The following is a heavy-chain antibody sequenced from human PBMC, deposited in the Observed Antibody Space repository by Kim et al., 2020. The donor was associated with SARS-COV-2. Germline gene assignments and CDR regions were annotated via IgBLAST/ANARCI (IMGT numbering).Heavy chain of an antibody. Sequence: GGSLRLSCAASGFTFSSYWMHWVRQAPGKGLVWVSRINSDGSSTSYADSVKGRFTISRDNAKNTLYLQMNSLRAEDTAVYYCAREGGRTYYDILTGYYKRAYYFDYWGQGTLVTVSS. CDR1: GFTFSSYW. CDR3: AREGGRTYYDILTGYYKRAYYFDY. D-gene: IGHD3-9*01. CDR2: INSDGSST. J-gene: IGHJ4*02. V-gene: IGHV3-74*01.